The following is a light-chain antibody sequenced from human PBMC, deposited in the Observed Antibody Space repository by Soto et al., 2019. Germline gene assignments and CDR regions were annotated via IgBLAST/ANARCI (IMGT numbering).Light chain of an antibody. V-gene: IGKV4-1*01. CDR3: QQYYTTPVA. CDR2: WAS. Sequence: DIVMTQSPDSLAVSLGERATINCKSSQSVLYSSNNNNYLAWYQQKPGQPPKLLLYWASTRESGVPDRFSGSGSGTDFTLTISNLRAEDVAVYYCQQYYTTPVALGQGTKVEIK. J-gene: IGKJ1*01. CDR1: QSVLYSSNNNNY.